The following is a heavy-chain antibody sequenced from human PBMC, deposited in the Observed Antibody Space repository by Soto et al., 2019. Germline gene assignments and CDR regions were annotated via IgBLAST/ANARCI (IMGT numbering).Heavy chain of an antibody. V-gene: IGHV3-15*01. CDR3: TPLASGHYGYDF. D-gene: IGHD3-3*01. CDR1: GFAFSDAS. Sequence: SLRLSCAASGFAFSDASMSWVRQAPGKGLEWVGRIKTKSSGGTTDYAAPVKGRFTISRDDSKNTVYLQMDSLKAEDTAVYSCTPLASGHYGYDFWGQGTLVTVSS. J-gene: IGHJ4*02. CDR2: IKTKSSGGTT.